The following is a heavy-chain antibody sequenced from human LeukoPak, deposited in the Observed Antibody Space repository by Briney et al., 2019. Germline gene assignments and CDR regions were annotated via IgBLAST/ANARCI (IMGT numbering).Heavy chain of an antibody. J-gene: IGHJ5*02. CDR1: GFAFSNHA. CDR3: AKLYSSGWLGLSS. V-gene: IGHV3-23*01. CDR2: ISGDGGRT. Sequence: GGSLRLSCAASGFAFSNHAMSWVRQAPGKGLEWVSGISGDGGRTWYADSVKGRFTISRDNSKNTLCLQMSSLRDEDTAVYYCAKLYSSGWLGLSSWGQGTLVTVSS. D-gene: IGHD6-19*01.